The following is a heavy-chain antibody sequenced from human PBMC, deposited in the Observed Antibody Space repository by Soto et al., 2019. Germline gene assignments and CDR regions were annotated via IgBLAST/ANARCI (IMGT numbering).Heavy chain of an antibody. CDR1: GYSFSTYE. CDR3: ARDVNYGSGSYYPTLTLNWFDP. D-gene: IGHD3-10*01. V-gene: IGHV1-18*01. Sequence: ASVKVSCKASGYSFSTYEINWLRQAPGQGLEWMGWVSAYRGYTDYAEKFQDRVTMTTDTSTSTAYMELSSLRSEDTAVYYCARDVNYGSGSYYPTLTLNWFDPWGQGTLVTVSS. CDR2: VSAYRGYT. J-gene: IGHJ5*02.